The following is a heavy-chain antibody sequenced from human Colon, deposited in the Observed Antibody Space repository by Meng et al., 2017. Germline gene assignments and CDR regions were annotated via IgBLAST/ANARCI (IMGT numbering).Heavy chain of an antibody. Sequence: QRQESGPGLVKPSETLSLTCTVSGGSISGNSWSWLRQSPGRGLEWIAYIYYTGSTNYTPSFKSRATISVDTSKNQFSLNLASVTAADTAVYYCAKYDRPPYCFEYWGQGTLVTVSS. CDR3: AKYDRPPYCFEY. J-gene: IGHJ4*02. CDR1: GGSISGNS. D-gene: IGHD2-15*01. V-gene: IGHV4-59*01. CDR2: IYYTGST.